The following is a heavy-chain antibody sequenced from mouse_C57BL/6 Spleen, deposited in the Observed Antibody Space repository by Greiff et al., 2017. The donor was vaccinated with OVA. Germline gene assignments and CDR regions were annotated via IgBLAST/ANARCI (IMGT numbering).Heavy chain of an antibody. Sequence: DVMLVESEGGLVQPGSSMKLSCTASGFTFSDYYMAWVRQVPEKGLEWVANINYDGSSTYYLDSLKSRFIISRDNAKNILYLQMSRLKSEDTATYYCAREGTGTAWFAYWGQGTLVTVSA. CDR2: INYDGSST. J-gene: IGHJ3*01. D-gene: IGHD4-1*01. CDR1: GFTFSDYY. CDR3: AREGTGTAWFAY. V-gene: IGHV5-16*01.